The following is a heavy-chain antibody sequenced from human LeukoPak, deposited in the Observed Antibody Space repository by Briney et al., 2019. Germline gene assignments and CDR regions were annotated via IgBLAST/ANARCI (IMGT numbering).Heavy chain of an antibody. CDR2: IHYSGST. CDR3: ARDRLGNTVDY. V-gene: IGHV4-59*01. D-gene: IGHD3-16*01. CDR1: GGSISNYH. Sequence: SETLSLTCTVSGGSISNYHWTWIRQSPGKGLEWIGYIHYSGSTNYNPSLKSRVTMSVDTSKNQFSLKLSSVTAADTAVYYCARDRLGNTVDYWGQGTLVIVSS. J-gene: IGHJ4*02.